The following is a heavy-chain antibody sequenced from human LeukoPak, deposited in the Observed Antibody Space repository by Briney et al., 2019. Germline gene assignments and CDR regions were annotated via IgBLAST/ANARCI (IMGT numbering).Heavy chain of an antibody. CDR2: VYYSGST. V-gene: IGHV4-59*01. J-gene: IGHJ6*03. CDR1: RDSIRSYY. D-gene: IGHD2-2*01. Sequence: SETLSLTCTVFRDSIRSYYWSWVRQPPGKGLEWIGYVYYSGSTNYSPSLKSRVTISLDTSKNLFSLKLTSVTAADTAVYFCASGIVVPAAFMDVRGKGTTVTVSS. CDR3: ASGIVVPAAFMDV.